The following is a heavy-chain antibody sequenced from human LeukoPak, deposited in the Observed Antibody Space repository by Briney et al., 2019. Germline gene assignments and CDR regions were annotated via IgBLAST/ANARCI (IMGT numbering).Heavy chain of an antibody. V-gene: IGHV4-59*01. J-gene: IGHJ4*02. D-gene: IGHD3-16*01. CDR2: IYYSGST. CDR1: GGSISSYY. CDR3: ARGGYYFDY. Sequence: SETLSLTCTVSGGSISSYYWSWIRQPPGRGLEWIGYIYYSGSTNYSPSLKSRVTILVDTSKNQFSLKLTSVTAADTAVYYCARGGYYFDYWGQGTLVTVSS.